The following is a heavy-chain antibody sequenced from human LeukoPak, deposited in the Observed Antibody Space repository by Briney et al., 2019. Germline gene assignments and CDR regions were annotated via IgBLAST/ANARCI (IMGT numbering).Heavy chain of an antibody. V-gene: IGHV4-59*01. CDR1: GGSINNYY. J-gene: IGHJ4*02. CDR3: ARIRGWSPSNTDY. Sequence: SETLSLTCTVSGGSINNYYWSWIRQPPGKGLEWIGYIIYSGSTNYNPSLKSRVTISVDTSKNHFSLKLSSVTAADTAVYYCARIRGWSPSNTDYWGQGTLVTVSS. CDR2: IIYSGST.